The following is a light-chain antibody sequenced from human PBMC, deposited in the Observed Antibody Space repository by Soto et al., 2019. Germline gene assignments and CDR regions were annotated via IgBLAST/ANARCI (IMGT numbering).Light chain of an antibody. CDR3: QQYNNWPIT. V-gene: IGKV3-15*01. J-gene: IGKJ5*01. CDR2: DAS. Sequence: EIVLTQSPAALSVSPGERATLSCRASQSVSGDLAWYHHKPGQAPRLLIYDASTRALDTPARFAGSGSGTEFTLTISSLQSEDFAVYFCQQYNNWPITFGQGTLLEI. CDR1: QSVSGD.